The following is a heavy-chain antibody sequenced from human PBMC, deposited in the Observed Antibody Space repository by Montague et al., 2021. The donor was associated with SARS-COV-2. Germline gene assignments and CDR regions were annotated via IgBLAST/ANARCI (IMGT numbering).Heavy chain of an antibody. V-gene: IGHV4-59*12. D-gene: IGHD2-21*02. CDR1: GGSITNYY. J-gene: IGHJ5*02. CDR3: ARDAAVTGGRGFDP. Sequence: SETLSLTCTVSGGSITNYYWTWIRQPPGKGLEWIGHIYYSGSTNFSPSFKGRGTMPIDASKNQFSLKLASLTAADTAVYFCARDAAVTGGRGFDPWGQGILVTVSA. CDR2: IYYSGST.